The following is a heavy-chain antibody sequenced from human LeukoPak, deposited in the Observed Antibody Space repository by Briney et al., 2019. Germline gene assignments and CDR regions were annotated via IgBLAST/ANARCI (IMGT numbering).Heavy chain of an antibody. V-gene: IGHV3-30*04. CDR3: ARGGPYYYDSSGYLDY. J-gene: IGHJ4*02. Sequence: PGGSLRLSCAASGFTFSSYAMHWVRQAPGKGLEWVAVISYDGSNKYYADSVKGRFTISRDNSKNTLYLQMSSLRAEDTAVYYCARGGPYYYDSSGYLDYWGQGTLVTVSS. CDR2: ISYDGSNK. D-gene: IGHD3-22*01. CDR1: GFTFSSYA.